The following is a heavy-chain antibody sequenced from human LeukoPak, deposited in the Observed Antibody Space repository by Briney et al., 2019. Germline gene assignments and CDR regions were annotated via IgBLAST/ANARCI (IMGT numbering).Heavy chain of an antibody. Sequence: GGSLRLSCAASGFTFSSYWMHWVRQAPGKGLVWVSRINSDGSSTSYADSVKGRFTISRDNAKSTLYLQMNSLRAEDTAVYYCARLGSQGGVAALDYWGQGTLVTVSS. D-gene: IGHD6-25*01. V-gene: IGHV3-74*01. CDR2: INSDGSST. CDR3: ARLGSQGGVAALDY. J-gene: IGHJ4*02. CDR1: GFTFSSYW.